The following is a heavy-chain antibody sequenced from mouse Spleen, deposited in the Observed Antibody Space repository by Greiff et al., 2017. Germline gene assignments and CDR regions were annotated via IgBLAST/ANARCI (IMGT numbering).Heavy chain of an antibody. CDR1: GYTFTSYW. CDR3: ARWGTTVVEGY. V-gene: IGHV1-69*01. D-gene: IGHD1-1*01. J-gene: IGHJ2*01. CDR2: IDPSDSYT. Sequence: QVQLQQPGAELVMPGASVKLSCKASGYTFTSYWMHWVKQRPGQGLEWIGEIDPSDSYTNYNQKFKGKATLTVDKSSSTAYMQLSSLTSEDSAVYYCARWGTTVVEGYWGQGTTLTVSS.